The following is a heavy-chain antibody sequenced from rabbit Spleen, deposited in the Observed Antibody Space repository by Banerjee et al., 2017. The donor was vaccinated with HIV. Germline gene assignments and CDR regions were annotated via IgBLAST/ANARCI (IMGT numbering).Heavy chain of an antibody. J-gene: IGHJ6*01. V-gene: IGHV1S45*01. CDR1: GFSFSDRDV. Sequence: QEQLEESGGGLVKPEGSLTLTCKASGFSFSDRDVMCWVRQAPGKGLEWIACINTATGKPVYASWAKGRFTISKTSSTTVTLQMTSLTAADTATYFCARSTYGYDDYGDLYYAAMDLWGPGTLVTVS. D-gene: IGHD2-1*01. CDR3: ARSTYGYDDYGDLYYAAMDL. CDR2: INTATGKP.